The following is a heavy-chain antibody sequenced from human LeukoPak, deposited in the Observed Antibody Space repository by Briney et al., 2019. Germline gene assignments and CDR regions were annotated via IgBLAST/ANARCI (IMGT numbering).Heavy chain of an antibody. J-gene: IGHJ3*02. V-gene: IGHV3-49*04. CDR1: GFTFSSYG. CDR2: IKSKPYGGTI. CDR3: TRERIRISIFGVAPAPDAFDI. D-gene: IGHD3-3*01. Sequence: QSGGSLRLSCAAAGFTFSSYGMHWVRQAPGKGLEWVGFIKSKPYGGTIEYAASVKGRFTISRDDSKSIAYLQMNSLKTEDTAVYYCTRERIRISIFGVAPAPDAFDIWGQGTMVTVSS.